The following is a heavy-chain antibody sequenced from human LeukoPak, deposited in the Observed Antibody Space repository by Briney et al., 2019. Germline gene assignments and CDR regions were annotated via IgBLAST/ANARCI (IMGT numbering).Heavy chain of an antibody. CDR1: GYTFTGYY. V-gene: IGHV1-2*02. CDR2: INPNSGGT. CDR3: ARDRYYDFWSGYYRDAFDI. Sequence: ASVKVSCKASGYTFTGYYMHWVRQAPGQGLEWMGWINPNSGGTNYAQKFQGRVTMTRDTSISTAYMELSRLRSDGTDVYYCARDRYYDFWSGYYRDAFDIWGQGTMVTVSS. D-gene: IGHD3-3*01. J-gene: IGHJ3*02.